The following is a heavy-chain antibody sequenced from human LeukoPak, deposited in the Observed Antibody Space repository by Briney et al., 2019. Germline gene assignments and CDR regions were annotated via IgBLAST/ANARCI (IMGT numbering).Heavy chain of an antibody. J-gene: IGHJ3*02. CDR3: ARHYYDRSAFDI. CDR2: INPNSGGT. CDR1: GYTFTGYY. V-gene: IGHV1-2*06. Sequence: ASVKVSCKASGYTFTGYYMHWVRQAPGQGLEWMGRINPNSGGTNYAQKFQGRVTMTRDTSISTAYMELSSLRSEDTAVYYCARHYYDRSAFDIWGQGTMVTVSS. D-gene: IGHD3-22*01.